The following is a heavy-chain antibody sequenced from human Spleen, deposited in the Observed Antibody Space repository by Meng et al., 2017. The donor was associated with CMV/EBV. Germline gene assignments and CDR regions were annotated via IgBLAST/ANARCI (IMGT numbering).Heavy chain of an antibody. Sequence: GGSLRLSCAASGFTVSGNYMNWVRQAPGKGLEWVSLVTWDGVSTYYADSVKGRFTISRDNSKNSLYLQMNSLRTEDTALYYCAKDGRGSSGAYYFDCWGQGTLVTVSS. V-gene: IGHV3-43*01. CDR2: VTWDGVST. J-gene: IGHJ4*02. CDR1: GFTVSGNY. D-gene: IGHD6-6*01. CDR3: AKDGRGSSGAYYFDC.